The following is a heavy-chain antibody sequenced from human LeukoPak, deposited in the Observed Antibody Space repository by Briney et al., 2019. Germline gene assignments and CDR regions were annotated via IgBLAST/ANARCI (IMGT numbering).Heavy chain of an antibody. D-gene: IGHD6-25*01. CDR1: GGSISSYY. V-gene: IGHV4-59*01. CDR3: ARGGYDAFDI. J-gene: IGHJ3*02. Sequence: SETLSPTCTVSGGSISSYYWSWIRQPPGKGLEWIGYIYYSGSTNYNPSLKSRVTISVDTSKNQFSLKLSSVTAADTAVYYCARGGYDAFDIWGQGTMVTVSS. CDR2: IYYSGST.